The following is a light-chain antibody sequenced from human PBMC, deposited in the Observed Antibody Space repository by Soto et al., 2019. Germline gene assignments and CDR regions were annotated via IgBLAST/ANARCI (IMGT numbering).Light chain of an antibody. J-gene: IGKJ2*01. CDR2: GVS. V-gene: IGKV3-15*01. CDR3: QQYNNWPPYT. Sequence: EIVMTQSPATLSVSPGERATLSCRASQSVSSNLAWYQQKPGQAPRLLMYGVSTRATGVPARFSGGGFGTEFSLTISGLQSEDVAVYYCQQYNNWPPYTFGQGTKLEIK. CDR1: QSVSSN.